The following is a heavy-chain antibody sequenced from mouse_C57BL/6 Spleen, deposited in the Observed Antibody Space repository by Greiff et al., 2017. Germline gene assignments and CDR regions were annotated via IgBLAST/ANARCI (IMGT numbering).Heavy chain of an antibody. CDR1: GFTFSDYG. CDR3: ASSGYYGDYYAMDY. CDR2: LSSGSSTI. V-gene: IGHV5-17*01. J-gene: IGHJ4*01. Sequence: DVMLVESGGGLVKPGGSLKLSCAASGFTFSDYGMHWVRQAPEKGLEWVAYLSSGSSTIYYADTVKGRFTISRDNAKNTLFLQMTSLRSEDTAMYYCASSGYYGDYYAMDYWGQGTSVTVSS. D-gene: IGHD1-1*01.